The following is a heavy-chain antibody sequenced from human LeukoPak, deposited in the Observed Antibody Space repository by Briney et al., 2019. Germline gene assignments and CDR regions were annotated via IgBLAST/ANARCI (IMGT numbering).Heavy chain of an antibody. V-gene: IGHV4-39*01. D-gene: IGHD3-16*01. Sequence: SETLSLTCTVSGGSISSSSYYWGWIRQPPGKGLEWIGSIYYSGSTYYNPSLKSRVTISVDTSKNQFSLKLSSVTVADTAVYYCARLGVLGGYWGQGTLVTVSS. CDR3: ARLGVLGGY. CDR2: IYYSGST. J-gene: IGHJ4*02. CDR1: GGSISSSSYY.